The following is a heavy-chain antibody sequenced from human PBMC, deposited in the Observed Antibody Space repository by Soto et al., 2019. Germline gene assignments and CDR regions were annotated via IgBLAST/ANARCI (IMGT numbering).Heavy chain of an antibody. CDR3: AKGNFAYYYYYMDV. V-gene: IGHV3-9*01. Sequence: EVQLVESGGGLVHPGRSLRLSCAASGFTFDDYAMHWVRQAPGKGLEWVSSISWNSGDIGYADSVKGRFTISGDNAKNSLYLQMNSLRAEDTALYYCAKGNFAYYYYYMDVWGKGTTVTVSS. CDR1: GFTFDDYA. J-gene: IGHJ6*03. CDR2: ISWNSGDI.